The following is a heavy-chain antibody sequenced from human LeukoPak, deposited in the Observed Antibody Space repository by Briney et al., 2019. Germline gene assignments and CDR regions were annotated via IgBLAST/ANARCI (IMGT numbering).Heavy chain of an antibody. D-gene: IGHD3-9*01. CDR1: GYTFTSYY. J-gene: IGHJ5*02. CDR3: ARNHYDILTGYYSNWSDP. CDR2: INPSGGST. V-gene: IGHV1-46*01. Sequence: ASVKVSCKASGYTFTSYYMHWVRQAPGQGLEWMGIINPSGGSTSYAQKFQGRVTMTRDTSTSTVYMELSSLRSEDTAVCYCARNHYDILTGYYSNWSDPWGQGTLVTVSS.